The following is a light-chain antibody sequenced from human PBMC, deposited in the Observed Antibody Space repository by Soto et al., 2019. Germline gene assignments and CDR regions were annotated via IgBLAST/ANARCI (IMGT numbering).Light chain of an antibody. CDR1: QTISSW. CDR3: QQYGTYPQT. J-gene: IGKJ1*01. Sequence: DIQLTQSPSTLSLSPGERATLSFRASQTISSWLAWYQQKPGKAPKLLIYEASKLDSGVPARFSGSGSGTEFTLTISSLQPDDFAAYYCQQYGTYPQTFGQGTKVDIK. V-gene: IGKV1-5*03. CDR2: EAS.